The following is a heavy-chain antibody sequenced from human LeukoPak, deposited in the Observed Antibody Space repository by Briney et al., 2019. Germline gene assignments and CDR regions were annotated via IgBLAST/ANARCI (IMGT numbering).Heavy chain of an antibody. CDR3: ASLSYDSSGYPDY. V-gene: IGHV4-39*07. D-gene: IGHD3-22*01. J-gene: IGHJ4*02. Sequence: SETLSLTCTVSGGSISSSSYYWGWIRQPPGKGLEWIGSIYYSGSTCYNQSLKSRVTISVDTSKNQFSLKLSSVTAADTAVYYCASLSYDSSGYPDYWGQGTLVTVSS. CDR1: GGSISSSSYY. CDR2: IYYSGST.